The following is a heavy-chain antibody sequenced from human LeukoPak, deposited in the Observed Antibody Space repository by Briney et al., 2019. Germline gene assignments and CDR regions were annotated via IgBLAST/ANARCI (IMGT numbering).Heavy chain of an antibody. V-gene: IGHV3-7*01. CDR1: GFTFSSYW. CDR3: AKEAPAYCGGDCYSRNYFDY. Sequence: AGSLRLSCAASGFTFSSYWMSWVRQAPGKGLEWVANIKQDGSEKYYVDSVKGRFTISRDNSKNTLYLQMNSLRAEDTAVYYCAKEAPAYCGGDCYSRNYFDYWGQGPLVPVSS. J-gene: IGHJ4*02. CDR2: IKQDGSEK. D-gene: IGHD2-21*02.